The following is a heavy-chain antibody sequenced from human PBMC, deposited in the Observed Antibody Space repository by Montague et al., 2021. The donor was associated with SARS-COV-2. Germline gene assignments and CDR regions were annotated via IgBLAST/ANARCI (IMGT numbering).Heavy chain of an antibody. CDR2: INHSGST. V-gene: IGHV4-34*01. CDR1: AGSFSGYY. Sequence: SETLSLTCAVYAGSFSGYYWSWIRQPPGKGLEWIGEINHSGSTNYNPSLKSRVTISVDTSKNQFSLKLNSVSAADTAVYYCARGQATIFGVLIMLPAAGALDIWGQGTMVTVSS. CDR3: ARGQATIFGVLIMLPAAGALDI. D-gene: IGHD3-3*01. J-gene: IGHJ3*02.